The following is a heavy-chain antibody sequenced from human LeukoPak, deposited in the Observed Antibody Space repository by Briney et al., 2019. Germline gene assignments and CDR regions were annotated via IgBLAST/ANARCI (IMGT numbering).Heavy chain of an antibody. D-gene: IGHD4-23*01. Sequence: PSETLSLTCAVYGGSFSGYYWSWIRQPPGKGLEWIGEINHSGSTNYNPSLKSRVTISVDMSKNQFSLKLSSVTAADTAVYYCARYARWRAAFDIWGQGTMVTVSS. CDR1: GGSFSGYY. CDR2: INHSGST. V-gene: IGHV4-34*01. CDR3: ARYARWRAAFDI. J-gene: IGHJ3*02.